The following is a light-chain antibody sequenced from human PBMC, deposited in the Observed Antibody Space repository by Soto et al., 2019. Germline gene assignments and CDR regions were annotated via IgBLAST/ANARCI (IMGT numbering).Light chain of an antibody. J-gene: IGLJ3*02. V-gene: IGLV2-14*01. Sequence: QSVLTQPASVSGSPGQSITISCTGTSSDVGGYNYVSWHQQHPGKAPKLMIYEVSNQPSGVSNRFSGSKSGNTASLTISGLQAEDEAVYYYSSYTDRRSWVFGGGTKVTV. CDR3: SSYTDRRSWV. CDR2: EVS. CDR1: SSDVGGYNY.